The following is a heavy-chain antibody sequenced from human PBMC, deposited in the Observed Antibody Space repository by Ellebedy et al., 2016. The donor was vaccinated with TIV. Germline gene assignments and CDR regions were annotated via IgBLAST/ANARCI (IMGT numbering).Heavy chain of an antibody. CDR2: IIPDSGDT. D-gene: IGHD6-13*01. Sequence: AASVKVSCKASGYTFTGYQMHWVRQAPGQGLEWMGWIIPDSGDTNSGQRFQGRVSMTRDTSISTAYMELSRLRSDDTAVYYCAKVYESSGTGPYYNYYYGLDVWGLGTTVTVSS. V-gene: IGHV1-2*02. CDR1: GYTFTGYQ. J-gene: IGHJ6*02. CDR3: AKVYESSGTGPYYNYYYGLDV.